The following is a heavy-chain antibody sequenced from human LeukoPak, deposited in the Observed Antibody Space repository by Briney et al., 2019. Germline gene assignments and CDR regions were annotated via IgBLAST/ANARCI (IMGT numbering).Heavy chain of an antibody. CDR2: IYHSGST. V-gene: IGHV4-30-2*01. J-gene: IGHJ4*02. D-gene: IGHD2-15*01. CDR3: AREVDCSGGSCYYFDY. CDR1: GGSISSGGYY. Sequence: SETLSLTCAVSGGSISSGGYYWGWIRQPPGKGLEWIGYIYHSGSTYYNPSLKSRVTISVDRSKNQFSLKLSSVTAADTAVYYCAREVDCSGGSCYYFDYWGQGTLVTVSS.